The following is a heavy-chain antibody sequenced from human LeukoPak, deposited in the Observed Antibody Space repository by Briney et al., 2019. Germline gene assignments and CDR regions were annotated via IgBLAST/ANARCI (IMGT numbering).Heavy chain of an antibody. Sequence: SETLSLTCTVSGGSISNYYWNWIRQPPGKGLEWIGYIYYTGSTNYNPSLKSRVTISVDKSKNQFSLKLSSVTAADTAVYYCARGGTLGAFDIWGQGTMATVSS. J-gene: IGHJ3*02. V-gene: IGHV4-59*12. CDR2: IYYTGST. D-gene: IGHD3-16*01. CDR3: ARGGTLGAFDI. CDR1: GGSISNYY.